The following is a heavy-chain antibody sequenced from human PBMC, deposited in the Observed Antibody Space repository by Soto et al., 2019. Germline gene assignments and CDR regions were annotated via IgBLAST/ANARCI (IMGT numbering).Heavy chain of an antibody. Sequence: QVQLVQSGAEVKKPGSSVKVSCKASGGTFSSYAISWVRQSPVQGLEWMGGIIPIFGTANYAQQFQGRVTITADEPTSTAYKELSSLRSEDTAVYYCARSITGTVIYYYGMDVWGQGTTVNVSS. CDR1: GGTFSSYA. J-gene: IGHJ6*02. D-gene: IGHD1-20*01. CDR3: ARSITGTVIYYYGMDV. CDR2: IIPIFGTA. V-gene: IGHV1-69*12.